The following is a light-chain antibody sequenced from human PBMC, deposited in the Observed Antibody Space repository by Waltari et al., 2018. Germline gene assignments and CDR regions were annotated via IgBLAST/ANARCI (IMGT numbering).Light chain of an antibody. Sequence: SSVLTQPPSVSLAPGKTARITCGGNTLGVTSVHWYQQKPGQAPALVIYDDSDRPSGIPERFSGSNSGNMATLTISRVEAGDEADYYCQVWDSTTEHIVFGGGTKLTVL. V-gene: IGLV3-21*01. CDR3: QVWDSTTEHIV. J-gene: IGLJ2*01. CDR1: TLGVTS. CDR2: DDS.